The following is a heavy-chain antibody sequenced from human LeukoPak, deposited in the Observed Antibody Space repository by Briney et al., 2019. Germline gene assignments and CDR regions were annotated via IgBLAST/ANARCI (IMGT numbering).Heavy chain of an antibody. J-gene: IGHJ4*02. CDR2: ISSSGTTV. Sequence: GGSLRLSCAASGINFGDSEMNWVRQAPGKGLEWVSYISSSGTTVYYADSVKGRFTISRDNAKNSLYLQMNSLRAEDTAVYYCARGVPTGYYTSCYDYWGQGTLVTVSS. V-gene: IGHV3-48*03. D-gene: IGHD3/OR15-3a*01. CDR3: ARGVPTGYYTSCYDY. CDR1: GINFGDSE.